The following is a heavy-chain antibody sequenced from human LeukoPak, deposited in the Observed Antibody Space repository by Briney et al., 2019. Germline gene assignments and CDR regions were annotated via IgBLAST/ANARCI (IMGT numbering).Heavy chain of an antibody. CDR3: AREYYDFWSGYRYDY. Sequence: GASVKVSCKASGGTFSSYAISWVRQAPGQGLEWMGGIIPIFGTANYAQKFQGRVTITADESTSTAYMELSSLRSEDTAVYYCAREYYDFWSGYRYDYWGQGTLVTVSS. D-gene: IGHD3-3*01. CDR2: IIPIFGTA. CDR1: GGTFSSYA. J-gene: IGHJ4*02. V-gene: IGHV1-69*13.